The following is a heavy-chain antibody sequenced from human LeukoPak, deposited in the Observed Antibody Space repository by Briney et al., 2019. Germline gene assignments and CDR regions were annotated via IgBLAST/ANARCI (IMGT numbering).Heavy chain of an antibody. CDR1: GFTFDDYT. CDR2: ISWDGGST. Sequence: GGSLRLSCAASGFTFDDYTMHWVRQAPGKGLEWVSLISWDGGSTYYADSVKGRFTIPRDNAKNSLYLQMNSLRAEDTAVYYCARAGIAAAGAYYYYYMDVWGKGTTVTVSS. V-gene: IGHV3-43*01. D-gene: IGHD6-13*01. J-gene: IGHJ6*03. CDR3: ARAGIAAAGAYYYYYMDV.